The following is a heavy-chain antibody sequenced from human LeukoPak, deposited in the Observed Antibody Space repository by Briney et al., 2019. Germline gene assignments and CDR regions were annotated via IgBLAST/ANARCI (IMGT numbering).Heavy chain of an antibody. Sequence: HSGGSLRLSCAASGFTFSSYAMSWVRQAPGKGLEWVSGISASGGTTYYADSVKGRFTISRDNSKNTLYLQMNSLRAEDTAVYYCAKGQSSSGLRNYFDYWGQGTLVTVSS. D-gene: IGHD3-22*01. V-gene: IGHV3-23*01. J-gene: IGHJ4*02. CDR2: ISASGGTT. CDR3: AKGQSSSGLRNYFDY. CDR1: GFTFSSYA.